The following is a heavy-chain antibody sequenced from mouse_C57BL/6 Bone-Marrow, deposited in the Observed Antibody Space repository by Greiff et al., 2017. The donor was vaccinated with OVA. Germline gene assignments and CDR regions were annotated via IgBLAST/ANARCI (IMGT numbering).Heavy chain of an antibody. Sequence: VQLQQSGAELVRPGASVKLSCTASGFNIKDDYMHWVKQRPEQGLEWIGWIDPENGDTEYASKVQGKATITADTSSNTAYLQLSSLTSEDTAVYYCTTSITFHVWGTGTTVTVSS. D-gene: IGHD1-1*01. CDR2: IDPENGDT. V-gene: IGHV14-4*01. CDR1: GFNIKDDY. J-gene: IGHJ1*03. CDR3: TTSITFHV.